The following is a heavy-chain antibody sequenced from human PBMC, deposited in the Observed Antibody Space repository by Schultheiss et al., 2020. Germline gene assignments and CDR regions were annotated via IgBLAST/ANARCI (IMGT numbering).Heavy chain of an antibody. CDR2: ISSSSSYT. V-gene: IGHV3-11*06. D-gene: IGHD3-22*01. J-gene: IGHJ6*03. Sequence: GGSLRLSCAASGFTFSDYYMSWIRQAPGKGLEWVSYISSSSSYTNYADSVKGRFTISRDNAKNSLYLQMNSLRAEDTAVYYCARDVHYYYDSSGYYYGYYYMDVWGKGTTVTVSS. CDR3: ARDVHYYYDSSGYYYGYYYMDV. CDR1: GFTFSDYY.